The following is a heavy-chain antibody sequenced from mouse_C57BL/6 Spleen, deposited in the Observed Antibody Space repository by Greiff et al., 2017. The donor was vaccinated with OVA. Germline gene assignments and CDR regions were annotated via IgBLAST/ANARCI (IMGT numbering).Heavy chain of an antibody. J-gene: IGHJ2*01. D-gene: IGHD1-1*01. Sequence: VQLQESGPELVKPGASVKISCKASGYAFSSSWMNWVKQRPGKGLEWIGWIYPGDGDTNYDGKVKGKATLTADKASSTAYMQLSSLTSDDSAVYFYARNYGTNYFDYWGQGTTLTVSS. V-gene: IGHV1-82*01. CDR3: ARNYGTNYFDY. CDR1: GYAFSSSW. CDR2: IYPGDGDT.